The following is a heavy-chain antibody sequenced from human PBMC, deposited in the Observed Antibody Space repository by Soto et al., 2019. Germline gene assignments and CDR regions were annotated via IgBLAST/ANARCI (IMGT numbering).Heavy chain of an antibody. CDR2: ISSSGSTI. D-gene: IGHD6-6*01. CDR1: GFTFSSYE. V-gene: IGHV3-48*03. J-gene: IGHJ6*02. Sequence: PGGSLRLSCAAFGFTFSSYEMNWVRQAPGKXLEWVSYISSSGSTIYYADSVKGRFTISRDNAKNSLYLQMNSLRAEDTAVYYCARDRQEQLVSPRPYYYYYYGMDVWGQGTTVTVSS. CDR3: ARDRQEQLVSPRPYYYYYYGMDV.